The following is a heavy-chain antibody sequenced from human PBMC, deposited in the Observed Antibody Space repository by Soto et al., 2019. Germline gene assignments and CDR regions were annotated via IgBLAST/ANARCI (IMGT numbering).Heavy chain of an antibody. J-gene: IGHJ4*02. Sequence: SETLSLRWGGSGGSISRGGYYWGWIRQPPGKGLEWIGSIYYGESTYYNPSLKSRVIISVDTSKNQFSLKLSSVTAADTAVYYCTSPVDYWGQGTLVTVS. V-gene: IGHV4-39*01. CDR2: IYYGEST. CDR3: TSPVDY. CDR1: GGSISRGGYY.